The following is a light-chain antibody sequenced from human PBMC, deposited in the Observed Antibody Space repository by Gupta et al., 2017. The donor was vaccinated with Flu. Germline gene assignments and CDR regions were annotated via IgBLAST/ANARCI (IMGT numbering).Light chain of an antibody. CDR1: QSISSW. CDR3: QQYNSYRWT. J-gene: IGKJ1*01. Sequence: DIQMTQSPSTLSASVGDRVTITCRASQSISSWLAWYQQKPEKAPKLLIYKASSLESGVPSRFSGSGSGTEFTLTISSLQPDDFATYYCQQYNSYRWTFGQGTKVEIK. CDR2: KAS. V-gene: IGKV1-5*03.